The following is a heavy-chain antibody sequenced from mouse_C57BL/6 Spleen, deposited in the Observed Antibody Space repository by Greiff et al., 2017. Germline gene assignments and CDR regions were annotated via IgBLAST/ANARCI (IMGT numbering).Heavy chain of an antibody. CDR3: ARTVGYAMDY. V-gene: IGHV1-63*01. D-gene: IGHD3-3*01. CDR1: GYTFTNYW. CDR2: IYPGGGYT. J-gene: IGHJ4*01. Sequence: QVQLQQSGAELVRPGTSVKMSCKASGYTFTNYWIGWAKQRPGHGLEWIGDIYPGGGYTNYNEKFKGKATLTADKSSSTAYMQFSSLTSEDSAIYYCARTVGYAMDYWGQGTSVTGSS.